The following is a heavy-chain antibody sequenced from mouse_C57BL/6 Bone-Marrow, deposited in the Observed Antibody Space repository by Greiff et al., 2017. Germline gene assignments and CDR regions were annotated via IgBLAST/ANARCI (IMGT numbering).Heavy chain of an antibody. CDR1: GFNIKDYY. CDR2: IDPEDGET. CDR3: ARSRGGYFDY. V-gene: IGHV14-2*01. Sequence: VQLQQSGAELVKPGASVKLSCTASGFNIKDYYMHWVKQRTEQGLEWIGRIDPEDGETKYAPKFPGKATITADTSSNTAYLQLSSLTSEDTAVXYCARSRGGYFDYWGQGTTLTVSS. J-gene: IGHJ2*01.